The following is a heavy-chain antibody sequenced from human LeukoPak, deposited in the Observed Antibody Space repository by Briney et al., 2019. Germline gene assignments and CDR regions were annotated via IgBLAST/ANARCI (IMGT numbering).Heavy chain of an antibody. J-gene: IGHJ5*02. V-gene: IGHV4-39*02. Sequence: SETLSLTCTVSGGSISSSSYYWGWIRQPPGKGLEWIGSIHYRGSTYYTSSLKSRVIISVDASKNQFSLKLTSATAADTAVYYCGTDFDNTGLQGFNPWGQGTLVTVSS. CDR3: GTDFDNTGLQGFNP. CDR1: GGSISSSSYY. D-gene: IGHD2-8*02. CDR2: IHYRGST.